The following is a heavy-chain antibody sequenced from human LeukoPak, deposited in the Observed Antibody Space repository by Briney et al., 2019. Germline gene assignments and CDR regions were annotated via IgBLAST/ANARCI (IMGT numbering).Heavy chain of an antibody. CDR1: GYTFTSYG. CDR3: ARSSMGTGVSFDY. CDR2: MNPNSGAT. Sequence: GASVKVSCKASGYTFTSYGISWVRQAPGQGLEWMGWMNPNSGATGYTKKFQGRVTMTRDTSTGTAYMEVSSLRSEDTAVYYCARSSMGTGVSFDYWGQGTLVTVSS. D-gene: IGHD3-10*01. V-gene: IGHV1-8*02. J-gene: IGHJ4*02.